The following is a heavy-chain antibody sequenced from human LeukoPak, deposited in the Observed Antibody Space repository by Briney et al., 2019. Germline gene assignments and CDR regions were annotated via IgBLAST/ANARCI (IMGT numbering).Heavy chain of an antibody. V-gene: IGHV4-4*07. Sequence: SETLSVTCTVSGGSISTYYWSLIRQPAGKGLEWIGRIYASGNTNYNPSLKSRVTMSLDTSKNQFSLRLTSVTAADTAVYYCAREYSSSSGKNAFDVWGQGTMVTVSS. CDR3: AREYSSSSGKNAFDV. CDR2: IYASGNT. J-gene: IGHJ3*01. D-gene: IGHD6-6*01. CDR1: GGSISTYY.